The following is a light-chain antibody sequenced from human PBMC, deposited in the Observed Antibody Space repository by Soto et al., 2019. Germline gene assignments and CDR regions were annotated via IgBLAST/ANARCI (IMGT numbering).Light chain of an antibody. CDR1: SSNIGTNF. CDR2: RNN. CDR3: AAWDDNLSALV. V-gene: IGLV1-47*01. Sequence: QAVVTQPPSASGTPGQRVTISCSGGSSNIGTNFVSWYQLLPGTAPKLLIFRNNQRPSGVPDRFSGSRSGTSAPLAINGLRSEDEADYFCAAWDDNLSALVFGGGTKVTVL. J-gene: IGLJ2*01.